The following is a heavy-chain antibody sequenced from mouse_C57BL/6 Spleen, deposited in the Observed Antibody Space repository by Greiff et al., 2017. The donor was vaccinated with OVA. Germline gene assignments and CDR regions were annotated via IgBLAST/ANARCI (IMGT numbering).Heavy chain of an antibody. CDR3: ARWDDGPLYDMDY. CDR2: IYPRSGNT. Sequence: QVQLQQSGAELARPGASVKLSCTASGYTFTSYGISWVKQRTGQGLEWIGEIYPRSGNTYYNEKFKGKATLTADKSSSTAYMELRSLTSEDSAVYFCARWDDGPLYDMDYWGQGTSVTVSS. V-gene: IGHV1-81*01. CDR1: GYTFTSYG. D-gene: IGHD1-1*01. J-gene: IGHJ4*01.